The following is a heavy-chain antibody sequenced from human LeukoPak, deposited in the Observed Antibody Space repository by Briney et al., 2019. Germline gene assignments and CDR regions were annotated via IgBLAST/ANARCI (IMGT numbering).Heavy chain of an antibody. V-gene: IGHV3-23*01. CDR1: GFTFSMYA. J-gene: IGHJ4*02. D-gene: IGHD6-19*01. CDR2: ISDNT. Sequence: GGSLRLSCAVSGFTFSMYAMAWVRQAPGKGLEWVSGISDNTYYADSVRGRFTISRDNSKNTLYLQMNSLRAEDTAVYYCAREWQWLDYWGQGTLVTVSS. CDR3: AREWQWLDY.